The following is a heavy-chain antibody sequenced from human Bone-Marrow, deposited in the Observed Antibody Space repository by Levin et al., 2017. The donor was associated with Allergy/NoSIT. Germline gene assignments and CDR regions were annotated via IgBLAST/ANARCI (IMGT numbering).Heavy chain of an antibody. CDR2: ISSSSSYI. CDR1: GFTFSSYS. CDR3: ARGEGKTKLITIFGVVIPYFDY. J-gene: IGHJ4*02. Sequence: GGSLRLSCAASGFTFSSYSMNWVRQAPGKGLEWVSSISSSSSYIYYADSVKGRFTISRDNAKNSLYLQMNSLRAEDTAVYYCARGEGKTKLITIFGVVIPYFDYWGQGTLVTVSS. V-gene: IGHV3-21*01. D-gene: IGHD3-3*01.